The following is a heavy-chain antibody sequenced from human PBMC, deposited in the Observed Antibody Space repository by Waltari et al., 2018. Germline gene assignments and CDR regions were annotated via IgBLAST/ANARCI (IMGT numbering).Heavy chain of an antibody. V-gene: IGHV1-8*01. CDR3: AREFYYSDAFTGV. CDR1: GYSFTSFD. CDR2: MNPDEGNT. J-gene: IGHJ4*02. D-gene: IGHD4-17*01. Sequence: VQLVQSGAEVKKPGASVKVSCKASGYSFTSFDIYWVRQAAGQGLEWMGWMNPDEGNTGYAEKFQGRVTMTRDTSISTAYMELSRLRSEDTAVYYCAREFYYSDAFTGVWGQGTLVTVSS.